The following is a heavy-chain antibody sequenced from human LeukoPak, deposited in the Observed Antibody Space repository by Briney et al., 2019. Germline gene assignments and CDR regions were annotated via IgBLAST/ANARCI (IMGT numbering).Heavy chain of an antibody. CDR1: GFTFSSYA. J-gene: IGHJ4*02. V-gene: IGHV3-21*01. CDR3: ARDRPGTDY. Sequence: GGSLRLSCAASGFTFSSYAMSWVRQAPGKGLEWVSSISSSSSYIYYADSVKGRFTISRDNAKNSLYLQMNSLRAEDTAVYYCARDRPGTDYWGQGTLVTVSS. D-gene: IGHD1-1*01. CDR2: ISSSSSYI.